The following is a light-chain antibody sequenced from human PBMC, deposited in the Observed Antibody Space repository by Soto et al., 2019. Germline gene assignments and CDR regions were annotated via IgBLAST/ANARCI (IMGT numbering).Light chain of an antibody. CDR2: EVR. V-gene: IGLV2-14*01. CDR3: ASFTNDDTWV. J-gene: IGLJ3*02. CDR1: SRDVGAHNR. Sequence: QSALTQPASVSASPGQSITISCTGTSRDVGAHNRVSWCQQHPGKAPKLLIYEVRNRPSGVPDRFSGSKSGNTASLTISGLQTEDEADYYCASFTNDDTWVFGGGTKLTVL.